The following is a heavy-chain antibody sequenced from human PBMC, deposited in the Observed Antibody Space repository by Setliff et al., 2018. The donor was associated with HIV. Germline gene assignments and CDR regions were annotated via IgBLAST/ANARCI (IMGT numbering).Heavy chain of an antibody. D-gene: IGHD1-26*01. CDR3: ARPTNIDTLYYGSQTFYMYYYGLDV. Sequence: LRLSCAASGFTFSSYWMNWVRQAPGKGLEWVANIKQDGSEKYYVDSVKGRFTISRDNAKNSLYLQMNSLRADDTAVYFCARPTNIDTLYYGSQTFYMYYYGLDVWGQGTTVTVS. CDR2: IKQDGSEK. CDR1: GFTFSSYW. J-gene: IGHJ6*02. V-gene: IGHV3-7*01.